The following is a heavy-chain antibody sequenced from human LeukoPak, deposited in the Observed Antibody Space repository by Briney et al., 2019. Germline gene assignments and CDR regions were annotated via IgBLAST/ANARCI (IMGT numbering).Heavy chain of an antibody. CDR1: GGSFSGYY. D-gene: IGHD2-2*01. CDR2: INHSGST. J-gene: IGHJ5*02. CDR3: ARGYCSSTSCRNRGVWFDP. V-gene: IGHV4-34*01. Sequence: SETLSLTCAVYGGSFSGYYWSWIRQPPGKGLEWIGEINHSGSTNYNPSLKSRVTISVDTSKNQFSLKLSSVTVADTAVYYCARGYCSSTSCRNRGVWFDPWGQGTLVTVSS.